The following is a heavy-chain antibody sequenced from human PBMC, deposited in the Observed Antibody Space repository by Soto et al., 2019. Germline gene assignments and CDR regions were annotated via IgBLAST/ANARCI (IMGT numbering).Heavy chain of an antibody. CDR1: GVTFSSHE. V-gene: IGHV3-48*03. CDR3: ARAYCGGDCYCDY. Sequence: GLQLLPSGASGVTFSSHEMNWVSKAQGKGLEWVSYISTIGSTIYYVDSVKGRFTVSRDNAKNSLYLQMNSLRAEDTAVYYCARAYCGGDCYCDYWVQGTLDTVTS. D-gene: IGHD2-21*02. CDR2: ISTIGSTI. J-gene: IGHJ4*02.